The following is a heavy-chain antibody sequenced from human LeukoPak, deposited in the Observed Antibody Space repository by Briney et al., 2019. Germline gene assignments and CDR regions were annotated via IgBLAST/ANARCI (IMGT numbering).Heavy chain of an antibody. J-gene: IGHJ4*02. CDR3: ARDPRPGRSWYYFDY. Sequence: GGSLRLSCAASGFTFSSYGMHWVRQAPGKGLEWVAFIRYDGSNKYYADSVKGRFTISRDNSKNTLYLQMNSLRAEDTAVYYCARDPRPGRSWYYFDYWGQGTLVTVSS. D-gene: IGHD6-13*01. CDR1: GFTFSSYG. V-gene: IGHV3-30*02. CDR2: IRYDGSNK.